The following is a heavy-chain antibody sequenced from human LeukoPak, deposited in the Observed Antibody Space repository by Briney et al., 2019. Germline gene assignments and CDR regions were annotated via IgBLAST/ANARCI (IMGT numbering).Heavy chain of an antibody. J-gene: IGHJ5*02. Sequence: PSETLSLTCTVSGGSISSGDYYWSWIRQPPGKGLEWIAYMYYSGSTYYNPALKSRVTMSADTSKNQLSLKLSSVTAADTAVYYCARPYYYDSRIDPWGQGILVTVSS. CDR1: GGSISSGDYY. D-gene: IGHD3-22*01. CDR3: ARPYYYDSRIDP. V-gene: IGHV4-30-4*01. CDR2: MYYSGST.